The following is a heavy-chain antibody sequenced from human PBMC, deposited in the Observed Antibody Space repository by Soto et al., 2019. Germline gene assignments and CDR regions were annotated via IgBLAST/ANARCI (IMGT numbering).Heavy chain of an antibody. CDR2: LTGTGSGT. CDR3: AKVAGLTVSGPFDY. V-gene: IGHV3-23*01. Sequence: PGGSLSLSCAASGFNLSAYSMNWVRQAPGNGLEWVSGLTGTGSGTFYADSVKGRFTISRDNSKTTLYLQMNSLRAEDAAVYFCAKVAGLTVSGPFDYWGRGTLVTVSS. CDR1: GFNLSAYS. J-gene: IGHJ4*02. D-gene: IGHD6-19*01.